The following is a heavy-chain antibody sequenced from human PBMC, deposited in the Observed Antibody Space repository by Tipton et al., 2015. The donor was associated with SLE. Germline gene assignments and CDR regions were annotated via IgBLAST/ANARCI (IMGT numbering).Heavy chain of an antibody. V-gene: IGHV3-21*01. CDR1: GFTFSTDS. J-gene: IGHJ1*01. D-gene: IGHD6-13*01. CDR3: ALGPGIAGTGYFQH. Sequence: GSLRLSCAASGFTFSTDSMNWVRQAPGKGLEWVSSISSSSSYIYYADSVKGRFTISRDNAKNSLYLQMNSLRAEDTAVYYCALGPGIAGTGYFQHWGQGTLVTVSS. CDR2: ISSSSSYI.